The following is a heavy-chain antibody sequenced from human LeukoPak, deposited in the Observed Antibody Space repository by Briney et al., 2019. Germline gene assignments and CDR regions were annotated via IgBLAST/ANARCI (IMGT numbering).Heavy chain of an antibody. D-gene: IGHD3-22*01. CDR2: ISSRSSYI. V-gene: IGHV3-21*01. Sequence: GGSLRLSCAASGFTFSSYSMNWVRQAPGKGLEWVSSISSRSSYIYYADSVKGRFTISRDNAKNSLYLQMNSLRAEDTAVYYCARDFYYDSSGYYPYFDYWGQGTLVTVPS. CDR1: GFTFSSYS. CDR3: ARDFYYDSSGYYPYFDY. J-gene: IGHJ4*02.